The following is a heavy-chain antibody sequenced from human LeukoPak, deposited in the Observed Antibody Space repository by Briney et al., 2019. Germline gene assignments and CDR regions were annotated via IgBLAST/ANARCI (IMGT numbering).Heavy chain of an antibody. Sequence: PGGSLRLSCAASGFTFSNYGMHWVRQAPGRGLEWVAVIRYDGSKRYYADSVMGRFTISRDNSKNTLYLEISSLRDEDTGVYYCSATDHFSTGWADYWGQGVLVTVSS. CDR1: GFTFSNYG. V-gene: IGHV3-30*02. D-gene: IGHD6-19*01. CDR2: IRYDGSKR. CDR3: SATDHFSTGWADY. J-gene: IGHJ4*02.